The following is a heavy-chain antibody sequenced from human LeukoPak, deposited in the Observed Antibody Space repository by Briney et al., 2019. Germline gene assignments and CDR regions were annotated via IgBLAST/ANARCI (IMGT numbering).Heavy chain of an antibody. D-gene: IGHD2-2*02. CDR2: IYYSGST. J-gene: IGHJ6*02. Sequence: PSETLSLTCTVSGGSISSSSYYWGWIRQPPGKGLEWIGSIYYSGSTYYTPSLQSRVTVSVDTSKNQFSLKLSSVTAADTAVYYCARAPNCSSTSCYTGRYYYYGMDVWGQGTTVTVSS. CDR1: GGSISSSSYY. CDR3: ARAPNCSSTSCYTGRYYYYGMDV. V-gene: IGHV4-39*01.